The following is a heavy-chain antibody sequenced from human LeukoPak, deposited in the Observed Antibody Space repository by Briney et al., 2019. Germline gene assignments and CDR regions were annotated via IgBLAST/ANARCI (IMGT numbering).Heavy chain of an antibody. CDR3: ARDQGVRFLETNWFDP. J-gene: IGHJ5*02. CDR1: GYTFTSYY. CDR2: INPSGGST. Sequence: GASVKVSCKASGYTFTSYYMHWVRQAPGQGLEWMGIINPSGGSTSYAQKFQGSVTMTRDMSTSTVYMELSSLRSEDTAVYYCARDQGVRFLETNWFDPWGQGTLVTVSS. V-gene: IGHV1-46*01. D-gene: IGHD3-3*01.